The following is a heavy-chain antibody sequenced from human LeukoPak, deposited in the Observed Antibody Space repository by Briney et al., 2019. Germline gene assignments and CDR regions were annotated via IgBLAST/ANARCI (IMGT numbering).Heavy chain of an antibody. Sequence: GGSLRLSCAASGFTFSSYSMNWVRQAPGKGLEWVSSISSSSSYIYYADSVKGRFTISRDNAKNSLYLQMYSLRAEDTAVYYCARATASGSYYGGFDYWGQGTLVTVSS. D-gene: IGHD1-26*01. J-gene: IGHJ4*02. CDR3: ARATASGSYYGGFDY. CDR1: GFTFSSYS. CDR2: ISSSSSYI. V-gene: IGHV3-21*01.